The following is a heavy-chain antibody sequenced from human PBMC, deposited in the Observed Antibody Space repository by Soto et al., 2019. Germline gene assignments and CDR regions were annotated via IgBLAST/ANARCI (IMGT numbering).Heavy chain of an antibody. CDR2: ISYDGSNK. J-gene: IGHJ2*01. D-gene: IGHD5-18*01. V-gene: IGHV3-30-3*01. CDR3: ARDPLWGTAMVLWYFDL. CDR1: GFTFYNYA. Sequence: QVQLVESGGGVVQPGRSLRLSCAASGFTFYNYAMHWVRQAPGKGLEWVALISYDGSNKYYADSVKGRFTISRDNSKNTLYLQMNSLRAEDTAVYYCARDPLWGTAMVLWYFDLWGRGTLVTVSS.